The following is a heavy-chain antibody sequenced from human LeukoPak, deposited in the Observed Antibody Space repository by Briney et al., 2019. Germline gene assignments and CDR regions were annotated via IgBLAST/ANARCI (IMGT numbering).Heavy chain of an antibody. D-gene: IGHD3-22*01. CDR3: ARERYDSSGTFDY. CDR1: GFTFSSYS. Sequence: GGSLRLSCAASGFTFSSYSMNWVRQAPGKGLEWVSSISSSSSYIYYADSVKGRFTISRDNAKNSLYLQMNSLRAEDTAVYYCARERYDSSGTFDYWGQGTLVTVSS. J-gene: IGHJ4*02. V-gene: IGHV3-21*01. CDR2: ISSSSSYI.